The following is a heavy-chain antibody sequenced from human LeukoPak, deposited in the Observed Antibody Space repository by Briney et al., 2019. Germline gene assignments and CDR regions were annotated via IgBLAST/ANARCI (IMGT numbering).Heavy chain of an antibody. CDR3: AALSVDYCDSSFDF. CDR1: GFTLSNAW. J-gene: IGHJ4*02. Sequence: GGSLRLSCAASGFTLSNAWMSWVRQPPGKGLEWVGRIKSKTDGGTTDYAAPVKGRFTISRDESKNTLCLQMNFLKTEGTALYCGAALSVDYCDSSFDFWGQGTLVTVSS. CDR2: IKSKTDGGTT. V-gene: IGHV3-15*01. D-gene: IGHD4-17*01.